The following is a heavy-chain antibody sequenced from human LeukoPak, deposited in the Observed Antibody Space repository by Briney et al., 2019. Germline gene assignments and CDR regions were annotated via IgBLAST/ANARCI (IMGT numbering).Heavy chain of an antibody. CDR3: ARDRQLWLRGYYYYYMDV. Sequence: PGGSLRLSCAASGFTFSSYWMSWVRQAPGKGLEWVANIKQDGSEKYYVYSVKGRFTIARDNAKNSLYLQMNSLRAEDTAVYYCARDRQLWLRGYYYYYMDVWGKGTTVTVSS. D-gene: IGHD5-18*01. CDR2: IKQDGSEK. J-gene: IGHJ6*03. CDR1: GFTFSSYW. V-gene: IGHV3-7*01.